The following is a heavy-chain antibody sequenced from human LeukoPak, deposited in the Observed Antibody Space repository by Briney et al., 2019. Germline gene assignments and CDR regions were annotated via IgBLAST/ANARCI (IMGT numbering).Heavy chain of an antibody. CDR2: ISAYNGNT. V-gene: IGHV1-18*01. CDR3: ARDLRLSWFDP. J-gene: IGHJ5*02. D-gene: IGHD2-21*02. Sequence: ASLRVSCKASGYTFSSYGIRGVRHAPGERLGWMGWISAYNGNTNYAQKLQGRVTMTTDTSTSTAYMELRSLRSDDTAVYYCARDLRLSWFDPWGQGTLVTVSS. CDR1: GYTFSSYG.